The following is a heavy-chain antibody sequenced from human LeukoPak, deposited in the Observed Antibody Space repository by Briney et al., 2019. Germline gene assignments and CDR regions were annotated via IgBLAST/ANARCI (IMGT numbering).Heavy chain of an antibody. V-gene: IGHV3-20*04. CDR3: ARATETGYCSSTSGLDDAFDI. Sequence: PGGSLRLSCAASGFTFNDYGMSWVRQAPGKGLEWVSGINWNGGSTGYADSVKGRFTISRDNAKNSLYLQMNSLRAEDTALYYCARATETGYCSSTSGLDDAFDIRGQGTMVTASS. CDR1: GFTFNDYG. J-gene: IGHJ3*02. D-gene: IGHD2-2*01. CDR2: INWNGGST.